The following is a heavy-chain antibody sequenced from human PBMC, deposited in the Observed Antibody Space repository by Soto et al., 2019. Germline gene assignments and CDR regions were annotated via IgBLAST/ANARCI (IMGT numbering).Heavy chain of an antibody. CDR3: ARLSLTMGDNWFDP. Sequence: SVKVSCKASGGTFSSYAISWVRQAPGQGLEWMGGIIPIFGTANYAQKFQGRVTITADESTSTAYMELSSLKASDTAMYYCARLSLTMGDNWFDPWGQGTLVTVSS. CDR1: GGTFSSYA. J-gene: IGHJ5*02. D-gene: IGHD3-3*01. CDR2: IIPIFGTA. V-gene: IGHV1-69*13.